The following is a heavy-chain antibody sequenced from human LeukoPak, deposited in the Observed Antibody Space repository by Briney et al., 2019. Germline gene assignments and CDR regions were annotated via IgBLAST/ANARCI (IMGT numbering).Heavy chain of an antibody. D-gene: IGHD3-3*01. Sequence: SETLSLTCTVSGGSISSSSFYWGWIRQPPGKGLEWIGSIYYSGSTYYNPSLKSRVTISVDTSKNQFSLKLTSATAADTAVYYCASEHYDFWSGYLTPPSDYWGQGTLVTVSS. CDR2: IYYSGST. CDR3: ASEHYDFWSGYLTPPSDY. V-gene: IGHV4-39*02. CDR1: GGSISSSSFY. J-gene: IGHJ4*02.